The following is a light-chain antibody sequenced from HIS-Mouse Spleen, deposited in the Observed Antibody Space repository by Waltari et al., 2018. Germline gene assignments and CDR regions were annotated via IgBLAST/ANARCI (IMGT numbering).Light chain of an antibody. CDR2: EGS. Sequence: QSALTQPASVSGSPGQSITISCTGTSSDVGSYNLVSWYQQHPGKAPKLMIYEGSKRTVGVSNLFSGSKSGNTASPTISGLQAEDEADYYCCSYAGSRTWVFGGGTKLTVL. CDR3: CSYAGSRTWV. V-gene: IGLV2-23*01. CDR1: SSDVGSYNL. J-gene: IGLJ3*02.